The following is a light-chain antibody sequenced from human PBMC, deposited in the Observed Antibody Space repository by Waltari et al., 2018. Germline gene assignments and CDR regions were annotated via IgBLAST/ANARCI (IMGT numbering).Light chain of an antibody. CDR3: MQSLTSLWT. V-gene: IGKV2-28*01. CDR1: QNLLKSKENNC. J-gene: IGKJ1*01. Sequence: QNLLKSKENNCLEWYLHEPGKSTQLMIYFGSKRASGVPDRFSSSGSCTDFTLKISRVEAEDVGVYYYMQSLTSLWTFGQGTKVDIK. CDR2: FGS.